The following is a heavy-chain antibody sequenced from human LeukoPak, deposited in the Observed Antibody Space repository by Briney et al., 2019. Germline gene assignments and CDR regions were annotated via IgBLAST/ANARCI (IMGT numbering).Heavy chain of an antibody. Sequence: GESLKISCKGSGYSFTSYWIGWVRQMPGKGLEWMGWISAYNGNTNYAQKLQGRVTMTTDTSTSTAYMELRSLRSDDTAVYYCARGIAAAFLFDYWGQGTLVTVSS. CDR3: ARGIAAAFLFDY. J-gene: IGHJ4*02. D-gene: IGHD6-13*01. V-gene: IGHV1-18*04. CDR1: GYSFTSYW. CDR2: ISAYNGNT.